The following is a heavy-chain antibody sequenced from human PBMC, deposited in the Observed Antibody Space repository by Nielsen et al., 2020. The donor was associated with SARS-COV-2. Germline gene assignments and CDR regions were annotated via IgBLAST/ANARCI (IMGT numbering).Heavy chain of an antibody. J-gene: IGHJ5*02. D-gene: IGHD6-19*01. CDR2: IYYSGST. V-gene: IGHV4-59*01. Sequence: SETLSLTCTVSGGSISSYYWSWIRQPPGKGLEWIGYIYYSGSTNYNPSLKSRVTISVDTSKNQFSLKLSSVTAADTAVYYCAREYKYSSGWYAPPGWFDPWGQGTLVTVSS. CDR1: GGSISSYY. CDR3: AREYKYSSGWYAPPGWFDP.